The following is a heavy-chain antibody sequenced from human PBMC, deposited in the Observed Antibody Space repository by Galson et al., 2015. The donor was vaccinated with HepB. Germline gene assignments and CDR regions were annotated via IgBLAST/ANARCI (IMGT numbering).Heavy chain of an antibody. J-gene: IGHJ1*01. CDR2: TYYRSKWYN. CDR3: ARGPGYFQY. CDR1: GDSVSSNSAA. Sequence: CAISGDSVSSNSAAWNWIRQSPSRGLEWLGRTYYRSKWYNNYAVSVKSRITINPDTSKNQSSLHLNSMTPEDTAVYYCARGPGYFQYWGQGTLVTVSS. V-gene: IGHV6-1*01.